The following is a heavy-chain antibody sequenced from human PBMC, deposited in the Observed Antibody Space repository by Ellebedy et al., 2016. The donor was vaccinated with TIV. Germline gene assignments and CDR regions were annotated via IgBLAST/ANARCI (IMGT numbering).Heavy chain of an antibody. D-gene: IGHD3-22*01. CDR2: INAGNGNT. CDR1: GGTFSSYA. V-gene: IGHV1-3*01. J-gene: IGHJ5*02. Sequence: AASVKVSCKASGGTFSSYAISWVRQAPGQGLEWMGWINAGNGNTKYSQKFQGRVTITRDTSASTAYMELSSLRSEDTAVYYCARLSRVYDSSGYNWFDPWGQGTLVTVSS. CDR3: ARLSRVYDSSGYNWFDP.